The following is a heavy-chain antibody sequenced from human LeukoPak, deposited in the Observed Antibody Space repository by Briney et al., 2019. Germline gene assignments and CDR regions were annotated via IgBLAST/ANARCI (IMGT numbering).Heavy chain of an antibody. Sequence: SETLSLTCTLSGGSISSSSYYWGWIRQPPGKGLEWIGNIYYSGSTYYNPSLKSRVTISVDTSKNQFSLKLSSVTAADTAVYYCARPDYFFYYMDVWGKGTTVTVSS. CDR3: ARPDYFFYYMDV. V-gene: IGHV4-39*01. J-gene: IGHJ6*03. CDR1: GGSISSSSYY. CDR2: IYYSGST.